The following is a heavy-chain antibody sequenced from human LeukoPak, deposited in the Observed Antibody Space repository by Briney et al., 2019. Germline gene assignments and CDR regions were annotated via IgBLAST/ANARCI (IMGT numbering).Heavy chain of an antibody. Sequence: SETLSLTCTVSGGSNSSYYWSWIRQPAGKGLEWIGRIYTSGSTNYNPSLKSRVTMSVDTSKNQFSLKLSSVTAADTAVYYCARDRGHSGSYFWFDPWGQGTLVTVSS. CDR3: ARDRGHSGSYFWFDP. J-gene: IGHJ5*02. V-gene: IGHV4-4*07. D-gene: IGHD1-26*01. CDR2: IYTSGST. CDR1: GGSNSSYY.